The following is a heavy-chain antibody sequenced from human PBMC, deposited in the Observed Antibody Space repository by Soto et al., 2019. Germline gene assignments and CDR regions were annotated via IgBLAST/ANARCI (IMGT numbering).Heavy chain of an antibody. Sequence: GGSLRLSCAASGFTFSSYAMSWVRQAPGKGLEWVSAISGSGGSTYYADSVKGRFTISRDNSKNTLYLQMNSLRAEDTAVYYCAKGEAAAGLPLGFDPWGQGTLVTVSS. D-gene: IGHD6-13*01. CDR1: GFTFSSYA. CDR2: ISGSGGST. V-gene: IGHV3-23*01. CDR3: AKGEAAAGLPLGFDP. J-gene: IGHJ5*02.